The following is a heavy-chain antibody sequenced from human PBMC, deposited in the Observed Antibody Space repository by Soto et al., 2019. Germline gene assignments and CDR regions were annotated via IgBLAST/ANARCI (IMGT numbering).Heavy chain of an antibody. Sequence: TSETLSLTCAVYGGSFSGYYWSWIRQPPGKVLEWIGEINRSGSTNYNPSLKSRVTISVDTSKNQFSLKLSSVTAADTAVYYCERVGGIRYSSSWGSLYYYGMDVWGQGTTVTVSS. D-gene: IGHD6-13*01. V-gene: IGHV4-34*01. CDR3: ERVGGIRYSSSWGSLYYYGMDV. CDR2: INRSGST. J-gene: IGHJ6*02. CDR1: GGSFSGYY.